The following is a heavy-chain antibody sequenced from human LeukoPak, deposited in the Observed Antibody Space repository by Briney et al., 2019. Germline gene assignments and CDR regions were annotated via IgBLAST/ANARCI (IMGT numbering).Heavy chain of an antibody. D-gene: IGHD6-19*01. Sequence: GGSLRLSCAAPGFTFSSYAMSWVRQAPGKGLEWVSTISANGAYTHYADSVKGRFTISRDNSKNTLSLQMNSLRAEDTAVYYCAKDAGYSSGREFDYWGQGTLVTVSS. J-gene: IGHJ4*02. CDR1: GFTFSSYA. CDR3: AKDAGYSSGREFDY. CDR2: ISANGAYT. V-gene: IGHV3-23*01.